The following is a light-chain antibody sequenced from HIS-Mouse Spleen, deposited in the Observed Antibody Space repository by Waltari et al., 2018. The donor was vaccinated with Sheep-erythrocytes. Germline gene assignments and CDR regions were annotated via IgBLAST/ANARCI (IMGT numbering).Light chain of an antibody. Sequence: DIQMTQSPSSLSASVGDRVTITCQASQDISNYLNWYQQKPGKAPELLIYDASNFETGVPSRLSGSGSGTDFTFTISSLKHEDIATYYCQQYDNLFTFGPGTKVDIK. CDR1: QDISNY. J-gene: IGKJ3*01. CDR2: DAS. V-gene: IGKV1-33*01. CDR3: QQYDNLFT.